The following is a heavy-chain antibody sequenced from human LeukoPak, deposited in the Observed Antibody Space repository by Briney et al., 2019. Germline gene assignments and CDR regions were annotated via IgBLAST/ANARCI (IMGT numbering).Heavy chain of an antibody. V-gene: IGHV4-30-2*01. J-gene: IGHJ4*02. CDR2: IYHSGST. CDR1: GGSISSGGYY. D-gene: IGHD6-6*01. Sequence: SQTLSLTCTVSGGSISSGGYYWSWIRQPPGKGLEWIGYIYHSGSTYYNPSLKSRVTISVDRSKNQFSLKLSSVTAADTAVYYCAARAARDYWGQGTLVTVSS. CDR3: AARAARDY.